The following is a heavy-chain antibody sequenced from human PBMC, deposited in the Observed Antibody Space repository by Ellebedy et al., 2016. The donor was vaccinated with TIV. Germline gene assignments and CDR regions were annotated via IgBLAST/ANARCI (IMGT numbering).Heavy chain of an antibody. CDR1: GFSFSSHA. CDR2: ISYDGSKK. Sequence: GGSLRLXXAASGFSFSSHAMHWVRQAPGKGLEWVTVISYDGSKKYYADSVKGRFTISRDNSKNTLFLQMNSLRAEDTAVYYCASEYSVSYALAYWGQGTLVTVSS. V-gene: IGHV3-30*04. CDR3: ASEYSVSYALAY. J-gene: IGHJ4*02. D-gene: IGHD1-26*01.